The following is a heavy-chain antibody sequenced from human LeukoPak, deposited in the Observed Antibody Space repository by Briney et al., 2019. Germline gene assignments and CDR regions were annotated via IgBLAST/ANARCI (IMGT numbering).Heavy chain of an antibody. CDR3: ARLSSSGWLPFDY. Sequence: PSETLSLTCTVSGGSISSSGYYWGWIRQPPGKGLEWIGNINYGGSTYYNPSLKSRVTISVDTSKNQFSLKLSSVTAADTAVYYCARLSSSGWLPFDYWGQGSLVTVSS. V-gene: IGHV4-39*01. J-gene: IGHJ4*02. CDR2: INYGGST. CDR1: GGSISSSGYY. D-gene: IGHD5-12*01.